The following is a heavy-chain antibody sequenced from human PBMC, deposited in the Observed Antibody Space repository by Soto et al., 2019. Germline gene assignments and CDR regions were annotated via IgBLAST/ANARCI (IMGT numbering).Heavy chain of an antibody. Sequence: QVQLVQSGAEVKKPGASVKVSCKASGYTFTSYAMHWVRQAPGQRLEWMGWINAGNGNTKYSQKFQGRVTITRDTSASTAYMELSSLRSEDTAVYYCARGTVVVPAAIPIYGMDVWGQGTTVTVSS. V-gene: IGHV1-3*01. J-gene: IGHJ6*02. CDR2: INAGNGNT. CDR1: GYTFTSYA. CDR3: ARGTVVVPAAIPIYGMDV. D-gene: IGHD2-2*01.